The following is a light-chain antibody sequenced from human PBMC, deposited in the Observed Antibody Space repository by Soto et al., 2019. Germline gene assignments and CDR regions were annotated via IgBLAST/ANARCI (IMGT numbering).Light chain of an antibody. V-gene: IGKV3-11*01. J-gene: IGKJ2*01. CDR2: DAS. CDR1: QSVSSY. CDR3: QQRSNWPVT. Sequence: EIVLTQSPATLSLSPGERATLSCRASQSVSSYLAWYQQKPGQAPRLLIYDASNRATDIPARFSGSGSGTDFHLTISSLEPEDFSVYYCQQRSNWPVTFGQGTKLEIK.